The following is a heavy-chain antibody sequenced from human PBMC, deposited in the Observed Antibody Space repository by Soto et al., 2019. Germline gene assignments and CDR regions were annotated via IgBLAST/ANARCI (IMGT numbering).Heavy chain of an antibody. CDR2: IYYSGST. D-gene: IGHD6-19*01. V-gene: IGHV4-59*08. CDR1: GGSISSYY. CDR3: ARRGGLHSSGWYDYYYYGMDV. J-gene: IGHJ6*02. Sequence: PSETLSLTCTVSGGSISSYYWSWIRQPPWKGLEWIGYIYYSGSTNYNPSLKSRVTISVDTSKNQFSLKLSSVTAADTAVYYCARRGGLHSSGWYDYYYYGMDVWGQGTTVTVSS.